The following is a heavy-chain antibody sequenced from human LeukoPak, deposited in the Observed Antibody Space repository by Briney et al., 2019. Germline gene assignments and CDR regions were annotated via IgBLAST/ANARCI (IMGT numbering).Heavy chain of an antibody. V-gene: IGHV3-21*01. CDR2: ISSSSSYI. D-gene: IGHD5-12*01. J-gene: IGHJ5*02. Sequence: GGSLRLSCAASGFTFSSYSMNWVRQAPGKGLEWVSSISSSSSYIYYADSVKGRFTISRDNSKNTLYPQMNSLRAEDTAVYYCAKDRVATITGRNNWFDPWGQGTLVTVSS. CDR3: AKDRVATITGRNNWFDP. CDR1: GFTFSSYS.